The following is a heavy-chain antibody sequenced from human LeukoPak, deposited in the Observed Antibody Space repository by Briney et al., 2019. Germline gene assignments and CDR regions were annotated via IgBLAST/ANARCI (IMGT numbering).Heavy chain of an antibody. CDR1: GFTFSSYA. Sequence: GESLRLSCAASGFTFSSYAMSWVRQAPGKGMEWVSAISGSGGRTNHADSVKRRFTISRDNSKNTLYLRMNSLRAADTAVYYCGKGGDWLGRSPIDYWGQGTLVTVSS. J-gene: IGHJ4*02. CDR3: GKGGDWLGRSPIDY. V-gene: IGHV3-23*01. D-gene: IGHD3-16*01. CDR2: ISGSGGRT.